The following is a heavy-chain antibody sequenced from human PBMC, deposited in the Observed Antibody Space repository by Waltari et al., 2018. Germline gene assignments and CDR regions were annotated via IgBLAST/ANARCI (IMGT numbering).Heavy chain of an antibody. Sequence: QVQLHQWGAGLLKPSETLSLTCAVSGGPFIDYSWSWIRQPPGKGLAGLGEIGHRRVPPYNPSLWCRVTMSVDTIKKRFSLKLPSVTAADTAVYFCARTWGNSPPLGWLDPWGQGTRVTISS. CDR1: GGPFIDYS. V-gene: IGHV4-34*01. CDR2: IGHRRVP. D-gene: IGHD7-27*01. J-gene: IGHJ5*02. CDR3: ARTWGNSPPLGWLDP.